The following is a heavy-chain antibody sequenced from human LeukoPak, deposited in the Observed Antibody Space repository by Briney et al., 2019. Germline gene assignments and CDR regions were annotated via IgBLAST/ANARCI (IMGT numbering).Heavy chain of an antibody. Sequence: SQTLSLTCAISGDSVSNNNAAWNWIRQSPSRGLEWLGRTSYRSKWYNDYAVSVKSRITINPDTSKNQFSLQLSSVTPEDTAVYYCARNLGYCSGGSCFSAFDYWDQGTLVTVSS. D-gene: IGHD2-15*01. V-gene: IGHV6-1*01. J-gene: IGHJ4*02. CDR2: TSYRSKWYN. CDR3: ARNLGYCSGGSCFSAFDY. CDR1: GDSVSNNNAA.